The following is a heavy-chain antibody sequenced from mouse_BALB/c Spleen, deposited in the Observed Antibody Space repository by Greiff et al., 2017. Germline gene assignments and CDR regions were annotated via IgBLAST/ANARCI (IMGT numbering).Heavy chain of an antibody. CDR2: ISSGGST. J-gene: IGHJ2*01. V-gene: IGHV5-6-5*01. CDR3: ARGLLFDY. Sequence: EVKLVEPGGGLVKPGGSLKLSCAASGFSFSSYAMSWVRQTPEKRLEWVASISSGGSTYYPDSVKGRFTISRDNARNILYLQMSSLRSEDTAMYYCARGLLFDYWGQGTTLTVSS. CDR1: GFSFSSYA. D-gene: IGHD1-1*01.